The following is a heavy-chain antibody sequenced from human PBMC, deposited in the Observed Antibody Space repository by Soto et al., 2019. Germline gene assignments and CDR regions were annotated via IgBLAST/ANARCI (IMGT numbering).Heavy chain of an antibody. CDR2: INSDGSST. Sequence: LRLSCAASGFTFSSYWIHWVRQAPGKGLVWVSRINSDGSSTSYADSVKGRFTISRDNAKNTLYLQMNSLRAEDTAVYYCARDLQLWGPKHSDYWGQGTLVTVSS. CDR1: GFTFSSYW. V-gene: IGHV3-74*01. D-gene: IGHD5-18*01. CDR3: ARDLQLWGPKHSDY. J-gene: IGHJ4*02.